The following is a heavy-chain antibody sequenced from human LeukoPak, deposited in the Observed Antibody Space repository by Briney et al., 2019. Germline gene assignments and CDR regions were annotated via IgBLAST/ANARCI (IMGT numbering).Heavy chain of an antibody. J-gene: IGHJ4*02. CDR3: ARGVDILTGYTSYFDY. Sequence: ASVKVSCKASGYTFTSSDINWVGQATGQGLEWMGWMNPNSGNTGYAQKFQGRVTMTRNTSISTAYMELSSLRSEDTAVYYCARGVDILTGYTSYFDYWGQGTLVTVSS. D-gene: IGHD3-9*01. CDR1: GYTFTSSD. CDR2: MNPNSGNT. V-gene: IGHV1-8*01.